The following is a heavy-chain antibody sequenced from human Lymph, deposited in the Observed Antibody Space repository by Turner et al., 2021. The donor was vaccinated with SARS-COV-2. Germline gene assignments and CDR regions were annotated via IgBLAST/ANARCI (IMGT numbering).Heavy chain of an antibody. J-gene: IGHJ4*02. Sequence: EVQLVESGGGVVPPGGSLRLPCAASGFTCDDCAMHWVRHAPWKGLDWVSLISGDGGGTYYADSVKGRFTISRDNSKTSLSLQMNSLRAEDTALYYCAKDPGYCCGGSCYSRTYFDFWGQGTLVTVSA. D-gene: IGHD2-15*01. CDR1: GFTCDDCA. V-gene: IGHV3-43*02. CDR3: AKDPGYCCGGSCYSRTYFDF. CDR2: ISGDGGGT.